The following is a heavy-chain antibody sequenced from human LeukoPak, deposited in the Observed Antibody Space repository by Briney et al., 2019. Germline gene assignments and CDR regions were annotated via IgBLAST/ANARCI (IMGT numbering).Heavy chain of an antibody. CDR2: INHSGST. CDR3: TRLAERETGGRLFDY. Sequence: SETLSLTCGVYGGSFSGYYWSWIRQPPGKGLEWIGEINHSGSTNYNPSLKSRVTISVDTSKKQFSLKLSSVTAADTAVYYCTRLAERETGGRLFDYWGQGTLVTVSS. D-gene: IGHD2-21*01. V-gene: IGHV4-34*01. J-gene: IGHJ4*02. CDR1: GGSFSGYY.